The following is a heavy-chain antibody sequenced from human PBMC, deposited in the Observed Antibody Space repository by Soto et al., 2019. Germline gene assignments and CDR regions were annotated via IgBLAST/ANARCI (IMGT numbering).Heavy chain of an antibody. V-gene: IGHV1-3*01. CDR2: INGGNGNT. CDR3: ARDRVLNGLFDS. Sequence: QVQLVQSGAEVKKPGASVKVSCKASGYTFTSYAMHWVRQAPGQRLEWMGWINGGNGNTKYSQKFQGRVTITRDTSASTAYMELSSLISEDTAVYYCARDRVLNGLFDSWGQGTLVTVSS. D-gene: IGHD1-1*01. J-gene: IGHJ4*02. CDR1: GYTFTSYA.